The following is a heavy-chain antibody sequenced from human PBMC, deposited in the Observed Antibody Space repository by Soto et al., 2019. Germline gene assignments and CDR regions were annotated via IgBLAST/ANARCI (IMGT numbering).Heavy chain of an antibody. CDR3: VKSLGFCSSSSCSRDYYYYYGMDV. V-gene: IGHV3-30*18. D-gene: IGHD2-2*01. CDR1: GFTFSSSG. CDR2: ISYDGGNK. Sequence: SLRLSCAVSGFTFSSSGMHWVRQAPGKGLEWVTLISYDGGNKYYADSVKGRFSISRDNSRNTLYLQMNSLRPEDAAVYYCVKSLGFCSSSSCSRDYYYYYGMDVWGQGTTVTVSS. J-gene: IGHJ6*02.